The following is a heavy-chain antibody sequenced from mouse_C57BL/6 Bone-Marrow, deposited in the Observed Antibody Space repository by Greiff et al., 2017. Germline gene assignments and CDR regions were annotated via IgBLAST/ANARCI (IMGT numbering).Heavy chain of an antibody. CDR3: ARLLETAY. V-gene: IGHV5-6*01. J-gene: IGHJ3*01. D-gene: IGHD1-1*01. CDR2: ISSGGSYT. CDR1: GFTFSSYG. Sequence: EVKLMESGGDLVKPGGSLKLSCAASGFTFSSYGMSWVRQTPDKRLEWVATISSGGSYTYYPDSVKGRFTISRDNAKNTLYLQMSSLKSEDTAMYYCARLLETAYWGQGTLVTVSA.